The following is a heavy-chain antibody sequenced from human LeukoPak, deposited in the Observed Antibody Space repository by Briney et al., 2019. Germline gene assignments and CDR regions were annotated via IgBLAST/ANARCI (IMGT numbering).Heavy chain of an antibody. CDR2: IYTSGTT. D-gene: IGHD6-6*01. V-gene: IGHV4-4*07. CDR1: GGSISSYY. J-gene: IGHJ6*04. CDR3: ASYSSSIRMDV. Sequence: PSETLSLTCTVSGGSISSYYWSWIRQPAGKGLEWIGRIYTSGTTNYNPSLKSRVTISVDKSKNQFSLKLSSVTAADTAVYYCASYSSSIRMDVWDKGTTVTVSS.